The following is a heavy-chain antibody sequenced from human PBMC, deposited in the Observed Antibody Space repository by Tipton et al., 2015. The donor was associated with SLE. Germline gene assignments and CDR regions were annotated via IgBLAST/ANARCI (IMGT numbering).Heavy chain of an antibody. D-gene: IGHD7-27*01. J-gene: IGHJ3*02. CDR2: TYYKSKWYN. V-gene: IGHV6-1*01. CDR3: ATDPWVHSGEGRGDAFDI. Sequence: GLVKPSQTLSLTCAISGDSVSSNSAGWNWIRQSPSRGLEWLGRTYYKSKWYNDYAVSVKSRITINPDTSKNQFSLQLNSVTPADTAVYYCATDPWVHSGEGRGDAFDIWSQGPMVPVSS. CDR1: GDSVSSNSAG.